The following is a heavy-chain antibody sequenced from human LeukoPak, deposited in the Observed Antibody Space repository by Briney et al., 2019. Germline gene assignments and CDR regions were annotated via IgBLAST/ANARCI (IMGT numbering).Heavy chain of an antibody. J-gene: IGHJ4*02. D-gene: IGHD2-15*01. CDR3: ARYRPCTSCYPSDC. Sequence: RRTLSLSCALSGFTSRSYATSWGRQAPGKGLEWVSSIRSRSGGSTYYADSVKGRVTISRDNSKNTLYLQLSSLRAEDTAVYYCARYRPCTSCYPSDCWGQGTLVTVS. CDR2: IRSRSGGST. V-gene: IGHV3-23*01. CDR1: GFTSRSYA.